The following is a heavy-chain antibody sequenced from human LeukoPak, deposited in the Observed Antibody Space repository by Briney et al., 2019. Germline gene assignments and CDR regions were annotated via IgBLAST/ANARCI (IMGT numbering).Heavy chain of an antibody. D-gene: IGHD6-19*01. Sequence: PGGSLRLSCAVSGFTVSDTYMTWVRQAPGKGLEWVSVIYGGGGTFYADSVKGRFTISRDNSKNTLYLQMSSLRAEETAVYYCARAGGLRIAVAPIDRWGQGTLVTVSS. V-gene: IGHV3-53*01. CDR1: GFTVSDTY. CDR2: IYGGGGT. CDR3: ARAGGLRIAVAPIDR. J-gene: IGHJ4*02.